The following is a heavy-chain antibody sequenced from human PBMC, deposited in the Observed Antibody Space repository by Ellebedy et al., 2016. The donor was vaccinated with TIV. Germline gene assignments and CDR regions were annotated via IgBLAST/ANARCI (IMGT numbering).Heavy chain of an antibody. V-gene: IGHV4-39*01. D-gene: IGHD5-12*01. Sequence: SETLSLTXTVSGGSISSSSYYWGWIRQPPGKGLEWIGSIYYSGSTYYNPSLKSRVTISVDTSKNQFSLKLSSVTAADTAVYYCARLGGYVGDYWGQGTLVTVSS. J-gene: IGHJ4*02. CDR3: ARLGGYVGDY. CDR1: GGSISSSSYY. CDR2: IYYSGST.